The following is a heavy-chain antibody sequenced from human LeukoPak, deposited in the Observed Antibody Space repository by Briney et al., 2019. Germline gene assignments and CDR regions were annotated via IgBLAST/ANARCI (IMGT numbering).Heavy chain of an antibody. V-gene: IGHV3-30*04. J-gene: IGHJ4*02. D-gene: IGHD6-13*01. CDR3: ARDKFYSSSYFDY. CDR2: ISYDGNNK. Sequence: GGSLRLSCAASGFTFSNYAMHWVRQAPGKGLEWVAVISYDGNNKYYADSVKGRSTISRDNSKNTLYLQMNSLRAEDTAVYYCARDKFYSSSYFDYWGQGTLVTVSS. CDR1: GFTFSNYA.